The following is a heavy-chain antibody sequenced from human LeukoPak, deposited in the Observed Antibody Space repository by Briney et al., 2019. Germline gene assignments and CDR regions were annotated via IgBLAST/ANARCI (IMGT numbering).Heavy chain of an antibody. CDR1: GGTFSSYT. D-gene: IGHD5-18*01. V-gene: IGHV1-69*04. CDR2: IIPILGIA. J-gene: IGHJ3*02. Sequence: SSVKVSCEASGGTFSSYTISWVRQAPGQGLEWMGRIIPILGIANYAQKFQGRVTITADKSTSTAYMELSSLRSEDTAVYYCARDAYSYGPDDAFDIWGQGTMVTVSS. CDR3: ARDAYSYGPDDAFDI.